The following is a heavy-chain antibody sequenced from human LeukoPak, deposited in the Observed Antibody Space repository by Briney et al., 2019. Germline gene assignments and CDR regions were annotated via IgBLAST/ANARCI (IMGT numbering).Heavy chain of an antibody. Sequence: GGSLRLSCAASGFPFSSYAMSWVRQAPGKGLEWVSGISGSGGSTYYADSVKGRFTISRGNSKNTLYLQMNSLRAEDTAVYYCAKVAVGNYDFWSGYYPYFDYWGQGTLVTVSS. CDR1: GFPFSSYA. CDR3: AKVAVGNYDFWSGYYPYFDY. J-gene: IGHJ4*02. V-gene: IGHV3-23*01. D-gene: IGHD3-3*01. CDR2: ISGSGGST.